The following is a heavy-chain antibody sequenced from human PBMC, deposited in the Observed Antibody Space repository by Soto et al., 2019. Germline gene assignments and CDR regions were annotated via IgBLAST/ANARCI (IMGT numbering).Heavy chain of an antibody. CDR1: GGSISSSSDY. Sequence: QLQLQESGPGLVKPSETLSLTCTVSGGSISSSSDYWGWIRQPPGKGLEWIGSIYYSGSTYYNPSLKSRVTISADTSKNQCSLKLSSVTAADTAVYYCARHEAVAENNYYGMDVWGQGTTVTVSS. V-gene: IGHV4-39*01. CDR2: IYYSGST. D-gene: IGHD6-19*01. J-gene: IGHJ6*02. CDR3: ARHEAVAENNYYGMDV.